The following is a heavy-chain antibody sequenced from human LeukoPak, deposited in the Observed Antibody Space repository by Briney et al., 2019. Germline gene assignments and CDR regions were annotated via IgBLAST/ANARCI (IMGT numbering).Heavy chain of an antibody. CDR1: GFTVSSNY. J-gene: IGHJ6*02. CDR2: IYSGGST. Sequence: GGSLRLSCAASGFTVSSNYMSWVRQAPGKGLEWVSVIYSGGSTYYADSVKGRFTISRHNSKNTLYLQMNSLRAEDTAVYYCARDGPYSSSSWYYYGMDVWAKGPRSPSP. D-gene: IGHD6-6*01. V-gene: IGHV3-53*04. CDR3: ARDGPYSSSSWYYYGMDV.